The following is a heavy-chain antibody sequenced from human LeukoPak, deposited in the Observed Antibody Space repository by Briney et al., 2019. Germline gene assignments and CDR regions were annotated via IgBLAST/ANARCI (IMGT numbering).Heavy chain of an antibody. CDR3: ARDIGDYSFDY. CDR1: GGSISSYY. J-gene: IGHJ4*02. D-gene: IGHD4-17*01. Sequence: PSETLSLTCTVSGGSISSYYWSWIRQPPGKGLEWIGYIYYSGSTNYNPSLKSRVTMSVDTSKNQFSLKLSSVTAADTAVYYCARDIGDYSFDYWGQGTLVTVSS. CDR2: IYYSGST. V-gene: IGHV4-59*01.